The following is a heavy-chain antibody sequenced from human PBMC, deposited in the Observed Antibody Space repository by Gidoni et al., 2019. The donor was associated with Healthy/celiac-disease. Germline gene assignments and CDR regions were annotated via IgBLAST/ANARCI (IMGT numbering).Heavy chain of an antibody. D-gene: IGHD3-16*02. Sequence: QVQLQQWGAGLLKPSETLSLTCAVYGGSFSGYYWSWIRQPPGKGLEWIGEINHSGSTNYNPSLKSRVTISVDTSKNQFSLKLSSVTAADTAVYYCARGSGSSYFYVWGSYRYFDYWGQGTLVTVSS. CDR3: ARGSGSSYFYVWGSYRYFDY. J-gene: IGHJ4*02. CDR1: GGSFSGYY. V-gene: IGHV4-34*01. CDR2: INHSGST.